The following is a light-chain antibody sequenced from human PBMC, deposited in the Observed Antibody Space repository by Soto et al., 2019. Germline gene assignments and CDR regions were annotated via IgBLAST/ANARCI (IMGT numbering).Light chain of an antibody. J-gene: IGLJ3*02. Sequence: QSLLTQPASLSGSPGQSITISCTGTSSDIGSYNYVSWYQQHPGRAPKLMIFDVSYRPSGISDRFSGSKSGNTASLTISGLQPEDEADYYCSSYGASSTLFGGGTQLTVL. CDR1: SSDIGSYNY. V-gene: IGLV2-14*03. CDR3: SSYGASSTL. CDR2: DVS.